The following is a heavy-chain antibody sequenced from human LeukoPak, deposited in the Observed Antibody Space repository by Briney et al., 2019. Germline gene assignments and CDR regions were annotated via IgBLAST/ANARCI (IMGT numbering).Heavy chain of an antibody. CDR3: ARVPYQLLYYYGMDV. J-gene: IGHJ6*02. D-gene: IGHD2-2*02. CDR2: MNPNSGNT. V-gene: IGHV1-8*01. Sequence: GASVKVSCKASGYTFTSYDINWVRQATGQGLEWMGWMNPNSGNTGYAQKFQGGVTMTRNTSISTAYMELSSLRSEDTAVYYCARVPYQLLYYYGMDVWGQGTTVTVSS. CDR1: GYTFTSYD.